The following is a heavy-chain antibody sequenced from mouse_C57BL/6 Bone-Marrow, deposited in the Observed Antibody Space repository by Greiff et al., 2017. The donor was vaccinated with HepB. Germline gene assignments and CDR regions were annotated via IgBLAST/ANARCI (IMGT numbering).Heavy chain of an antibody. CDR3: TTRITTVVDHFDY. CDR1: GFNIKDDY. CDR2: IDPENGDT. V-gene: IGHV14-4*01. J-gene: IGHJ2*01. D-gene: IGHD1-1*01. Sequence: EVKLVESGAELVRPGASVKLSCTASGFNIKDDYMHWVKQRPEQGLEWIGWIDPENGDTEYASKFQGKATITADTSSNTAYLQLSSLTSEDTAVYYCTTRITTVVDHFDYWGQGTTLTVSS.